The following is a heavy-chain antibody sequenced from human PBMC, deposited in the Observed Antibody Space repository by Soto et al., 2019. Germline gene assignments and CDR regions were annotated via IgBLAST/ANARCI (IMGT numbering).Heavy chain of an antibody. CDR2: ISGSSGNA. D-gene: IGHD3-16*01. CDR1: GYTFTKYG. J-gene: IGHJ4*02. Sequence: QVQLVQSGAEVKNPGASVKVSCKTSGYTFTKYGVDWVRQAPGQGLEWMGWISGSSGNANYAETVQGRITLTTDTSTSTAYIELRSLRSDDTAVYYCAREMAGLGGEYDYWGQGTLVTVSS. V-gene: IGHV1-18*01. CDR3: AREMAGLGGEYDY.